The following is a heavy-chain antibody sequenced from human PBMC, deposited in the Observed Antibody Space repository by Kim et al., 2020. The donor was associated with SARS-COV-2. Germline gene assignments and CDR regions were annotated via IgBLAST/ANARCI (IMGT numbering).Heavy chain of an antibody. CDR3: ARDPPDGFWYFDL. V-gene: IGHV3-48*03. J-gene: IGHJ2*01. D-gene: IGHD6-25*01. Sequence: ADSVKGRFTISRDKAKNSLFLQMNSLRVEDTGVYFCARDPPDGFWYFDLWGRGTLVTVSS.